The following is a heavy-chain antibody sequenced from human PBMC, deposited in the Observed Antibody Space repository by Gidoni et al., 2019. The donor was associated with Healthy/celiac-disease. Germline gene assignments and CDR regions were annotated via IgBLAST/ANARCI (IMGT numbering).Heavy chain of an antibody. CDR3: ARNYGGNPLWYFGL. Sequence: QVQLQESASGLVKPSETLSLTCTVPGGSISSDYWSWSRQPPGKGLEWIGYIYYGVSTNYSASLKSRVAISVDTSKNQFSLKLSSVTAADTAVYYCARNYGGNPLWYFGLWGRGTLVTVSS. V-gene: IGHV4-59*01. D-gene: IGHD4-17*01. J-gene: IGHJ2*01. CDR2: IYYGVST. CDR1: GGSISSDY.